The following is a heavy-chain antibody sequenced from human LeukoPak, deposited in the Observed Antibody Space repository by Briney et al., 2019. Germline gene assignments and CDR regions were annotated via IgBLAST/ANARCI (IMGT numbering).Heavy chain of an antibody. D-gene: IGHD6-6*01. V-gene: IGHV3-23*01. CDR2: ISASGGSI. CDR1: GFPFSHYA. Sequence: GGSLRLSCAASGFPFSHYAINWVRQAPGKGLEWVSTISASGGSIYYADSVKGRFTLSRDNSKNTLSLQMNTLRGEDTATYYCAKGDGTSSGAFDIWGQGTMVTVSS. CDR3: AKGDGTSSGAFDI. J-gene: IGHJ3*02.